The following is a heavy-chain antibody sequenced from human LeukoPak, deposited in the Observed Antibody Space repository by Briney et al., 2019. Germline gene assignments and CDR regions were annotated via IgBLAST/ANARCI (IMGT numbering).Heavy chain of an antibody. Sequence: GGSLRLPCAASRFTFSNAWMNWVRQAPVKGLELVGRIKSKADGETTDYAAPVKGRFTISRDDSNNMVYLQMNSLKIEDTAVYYCAIDEPNYAPYDFDYWGQGTLVTVSS. CDR3: AIDEPNYAPYDFDY. V-gene: IGHV3-15*01. J-gene: IGHJ4*02. CDR1: RFTFSNAW. CDR2: IKSKADGETT. D-gene: IGHD4/OR15-4a*01.